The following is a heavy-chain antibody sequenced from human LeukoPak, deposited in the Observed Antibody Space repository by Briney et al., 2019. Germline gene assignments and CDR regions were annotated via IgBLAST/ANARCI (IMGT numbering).Heavy chain of an antibody. CDR3: AKMGTFLGIFGVVYWYFDL. CDR1: GFTFSSYA. D-gene: IGHD3-3*01. J-gene: IGHJ2*01. CDR2: ISGSGGST. V-gene: IGHV3-23*01. Sequence: GGSLRLSCAASGFTFSSYAMSWVRQAPGKGLEWVSAISGSGGSTYYADSVKGRFTISRDNSKNTLYLQMNSLRAEDTAVYYCAKMGTFLGIFGVVYWYFDLWGRGTLVTVSS.